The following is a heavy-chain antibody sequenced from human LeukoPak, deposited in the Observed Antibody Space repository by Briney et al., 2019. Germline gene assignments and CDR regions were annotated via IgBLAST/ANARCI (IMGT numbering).Heavy chain of an antibody. CDR2: FYTSGST. CDR1: GGSVSSYY. D-gene: IGHD2-8*02. V-gene: IGHV4-4*07. J-gene: IGHJ1*01. Sequence: SETLSLTCTVSGGSVSSYYWSWIRQPAGKGLEWIGRFYTSGSTNYNPSLKSRVTMSVDTSKNQFSLNLSSVTAADTAVYYCARGDRWYYSGTGGPRGNFQYWGQGTLVTVSS. CDR3: ARGDRWYYSGTGGPRGNFQY.